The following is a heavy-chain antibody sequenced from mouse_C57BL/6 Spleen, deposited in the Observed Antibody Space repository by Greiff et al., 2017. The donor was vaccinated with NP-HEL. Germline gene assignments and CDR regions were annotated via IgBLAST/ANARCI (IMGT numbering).Heavy chain of an antibody. CDR3: ARESSASEFAY. D-gene: IGHD6-1*01. V-gene: IGHV1-18*01. CDR1: GYTFTDYN. Sequence: VQLQQSGPELVKPGASVKIPCKASGYTFTDYNMDWVKQSHGKSLEWIGDINPNNGGTIYNQKFKGKATLTVDKSSSTAYMELRSLTSEDTAVYYCARESSASEFAYWGQGTLVTVSA. J-gene: IGHJ3*01. CDR2: INPNNGGT.